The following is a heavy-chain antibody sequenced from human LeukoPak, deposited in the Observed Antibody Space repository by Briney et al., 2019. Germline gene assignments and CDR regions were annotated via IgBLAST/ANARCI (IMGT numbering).Heavy chain of an antibody. J-gene: IGHJ5*02. D-gene: IGHD3-10*01. CDR1: GYISTGNY. CDR2: INPITGIT. Sequence: ASVKGSCKASGYISTGNYIHWVRRAPGQGLESMGRINPITGITNYAQKFQGRVTMTRDTSITTAYMELSRLTSDDTAVFYCAREVGYSTSYYGRFDPWGQGTLVIVSS. CDR3: AREVGYSTSYYGRFDP. V-gene: IGHV1-2*06.